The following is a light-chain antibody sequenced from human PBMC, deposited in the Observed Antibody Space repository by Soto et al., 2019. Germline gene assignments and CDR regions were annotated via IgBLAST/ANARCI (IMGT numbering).Light chain of an antibody. CDR3: QYDGTSPYT. CDR1: QSVDSRY. J-gene: IGKJ4*01. V-gene: IGKV3-20*01. CDR2: STS. Sequence: EIVLTQSPGTLSLSPGERATLSCRASQSVDSRYLAWYQLTPGQAPRLLMDSTSDRSTGIPDRFSGSGSGTAFTITISRLEPDDFAVYPYQYDGTSPYTFGGGTKVEIK.